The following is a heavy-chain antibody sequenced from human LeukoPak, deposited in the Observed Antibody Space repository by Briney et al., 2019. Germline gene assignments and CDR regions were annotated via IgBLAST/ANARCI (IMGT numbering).Heavy chain of an antibody. Sequence: GGSLRLSCAASGFSFSSYSMNWVRQAPGKGLEWVSAVSGSGGSTYYADSVKGRFTISRDNSKNTLYLQMNSLRAEDTAVYYCAKFGGGNYCGGDCYPFDGYFDYWGQGTLVTVSS. CDR3: AKFGGGNYCGGDCYPFDGYFDY. V-gene: IGHV3-23*01. CDR1: GFSFSSYS. D-gene: IGHD2-21*02. J-gene: IGHJ4*02. CDR2: VSGSGGST.